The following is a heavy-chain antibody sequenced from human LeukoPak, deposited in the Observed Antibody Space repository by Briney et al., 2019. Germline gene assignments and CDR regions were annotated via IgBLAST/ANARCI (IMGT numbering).Heavy chain of an antibody. CDR2: IYPGGPT. D-gene: IGHD3-22*01. CDR3: AKGIVVVITGAFDI. J-gene: IGHJ3*02. Sequence: GGSLRLSCAASGFTVSTNYMSWVRQTPGKGPEWVSVIYPGGPTYYADSVKGRFTISRDNSKNTLYLQMNSLRAEDTAVYYCAKGIVVVITGAFDIWGQGTMVTVSS. V-gene: IGHV3-53*01. CDR1: GFTVSTNY.